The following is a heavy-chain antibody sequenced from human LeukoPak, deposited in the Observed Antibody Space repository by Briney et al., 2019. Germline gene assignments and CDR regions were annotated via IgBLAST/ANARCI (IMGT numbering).Heavy chain of an antibody. V-gene: IGHV3-23*01. CDR3: AKSGVVVVIGAFDI. Sequence: GGSLRLSCEASGVTFSSYAMSWVRQAPGKGLEWVSAISGSGGSTYYADSVKGRFTISRDNSKNTLYLQMNSLRAEDTAVYYCAKSGVVVVIGAFDIWGQGTMVTVSS. CDR2: ISGSGGST. D-gene: IGHD3-22*01. J-gene: IGHJ3*02. CDR1: GVTFSSYA.